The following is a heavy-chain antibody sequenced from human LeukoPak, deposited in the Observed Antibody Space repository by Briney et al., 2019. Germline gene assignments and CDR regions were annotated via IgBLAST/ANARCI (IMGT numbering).Heavy chain of an antibody. CDR2: INHSGST. V-gene: IGHV4-34*01. CDR1: GGSFSGYY. CDR3: ARARKAVAAIWSLDY. J-gene: IGHJ4*02. D-gene: IGHD6-19*01. Sequence: SEALSLTCAVYGGSFSGYYCSWIRHPPGKGLEWIGEINHSGSTNYNPSLKSRVTISVDTSKNQFSLKLSSVTAADTAVYYCARARKAVAAIWSLDYWGQGTLVTVSS.